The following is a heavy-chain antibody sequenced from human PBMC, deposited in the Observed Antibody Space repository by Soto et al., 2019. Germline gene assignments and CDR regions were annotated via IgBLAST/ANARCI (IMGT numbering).Heavy chain of an antibody. CDR1: GFTFYTYE. CDR2: ISSSGSTT. J-gene: IGHJ3*01. V-gene: IGHV3-48*03. CDR3: ATRSGGGGAFDF. D-gene: IGHD3-10*01. Sequence: RRLSCAASGFTFYTYEMNWVRQAPGKGLEWVSYISSSGSTTYYADSVKGRFTISRDNAKNSLYLQMNSLRAEDTAIYYCATRSGGGGAFDFWGQGTMVTVSS.